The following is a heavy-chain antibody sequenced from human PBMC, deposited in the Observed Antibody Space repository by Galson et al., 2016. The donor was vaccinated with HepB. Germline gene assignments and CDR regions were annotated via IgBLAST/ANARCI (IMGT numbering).Heavy chain of an antibody. J-gene: IGHJ6*02. CDR2: VYYTGST. Sequence: SETLSLTCGVSGVSVRSGRFYWSWVRQSPGKGLEWIGDVYYTGSTNYNPSLKSRVIMSMDMSKNQFSLHLNSVTAADTAIYYCARGLRGKLNGGWFTLLYHFYGLDVWRQGTNVTVSS. CDR3: ARGLRGKLNGGWFTLLYHFYGLDV. V-gene: IGHV4-61*01. CDR1: GVSVRSGRFY. D-gene: IGHD6-19*01.